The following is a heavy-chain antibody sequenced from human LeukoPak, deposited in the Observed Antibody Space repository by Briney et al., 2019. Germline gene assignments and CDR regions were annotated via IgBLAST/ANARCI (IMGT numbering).Heavy chain of an antibody. J-gene: IGHJ6*02. CDR1: GFSLSNYW. CDR2: INQDGSDK. CDR3: AWYGVTHGPDV. V-gene: IGHV3-7*01. D-gene: IGHD3-10*01. Sequence: GGSLRLSCAASGFSLSNYWMSWVRQAPGKGLEWVANINQDGSDKYYVDSVMGRFTISKDNAKNSVYLQMNSLRPEDTAIYYCAWYGVTHGPDVWGQGTTVTVSS.